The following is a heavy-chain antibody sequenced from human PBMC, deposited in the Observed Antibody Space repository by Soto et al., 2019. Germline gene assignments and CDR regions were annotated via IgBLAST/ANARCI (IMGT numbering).Heavy chain of an antibody. CDR3: VKGVSYAFDI. CDR2: ISSNGGST. CDR1: GFTFRSYG. J-gene: IGHJ3*02. D-gene: IGHD3-16*01. Sequence: PGGSLRLSCAASGFTFRSYGMIWVRQAPGKGLEYVSAISSNGGSTYYADSVKGRFTISRDNSKNTLYLQMSSLRAEDTAVYYCVKGVSYAFDIWGQGTMVTVSS. V-gene: IGHV3-64D*06.